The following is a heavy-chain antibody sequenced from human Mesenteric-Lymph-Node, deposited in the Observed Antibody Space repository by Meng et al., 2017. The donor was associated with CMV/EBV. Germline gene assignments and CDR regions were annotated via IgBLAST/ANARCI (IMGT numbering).Heavy chain of an antibody. CDR3: ARGRVVIAKRSGLDV. D-gene: IGHD2-21*01. J-gene: IGHJ6*02. CDR2: FSHSGST. V-gene: IGHV4-34*01. CDR1: GTSFSGVY. Sequence: SETLSLTCVVDGTSFSGVYWSWIRQSPGRGLQWIGEFSHSGSTNYNPSLLSRVTISVDTSKNHFSLNLNSVTAADTAIYYCARGRVVIAKRSGLDVWGQGTTVTVSS.